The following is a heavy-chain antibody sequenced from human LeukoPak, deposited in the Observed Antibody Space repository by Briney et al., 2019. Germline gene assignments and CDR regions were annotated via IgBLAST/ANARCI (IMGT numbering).Heavy chain of an antibody. CDR1: GYTFTGYY. Sequence: ASVKVSCKASGYTFTGYYMHWVRXAPXXGXXXXXXXNPNSGGTNYAQKFQGRVTMTRDTSISTAYMELSRLRSDDTAVYYCASTYYYGSGSYYPDYWGQGTLVTVSS. J-gene: IGHJ4*02. CDR3: ASTYYYGSGSYYPDY. CDR2: XNPNSGGT. V-gene: IGHV1-2*02. D-gene: IGHD3-10*01.